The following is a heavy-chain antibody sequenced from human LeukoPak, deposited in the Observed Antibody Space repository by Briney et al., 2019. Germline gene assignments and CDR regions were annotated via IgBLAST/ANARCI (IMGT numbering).Heavy chain of an antibody. CDR3: ARGGGLDV. CDR1: GFTFSDHY. CDR2: TRNKANSYTT. V-gene: IGHV3-72*01. D-gene: IGHD3-16*01. Sequence: GGSLRLSCAASGFTFSDHYMDWVRQAPGKGLEWVGRTRNKANSYTTEYAASVKGRFTISRDDSKNSLYLQMSNLRAEDTAVYFCARGGGLDVWGQGATVTVSS. J-gene: IGHJ6*02.